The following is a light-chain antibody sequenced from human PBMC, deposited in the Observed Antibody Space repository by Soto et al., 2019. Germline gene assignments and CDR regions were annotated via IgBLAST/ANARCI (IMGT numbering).Light chain of an antibody. CDR3: QQRSNWT. CDR2: GAS. V-gene: IGKV3-11*01. CDR1: QSVRSN. J-gene: IGKJ1*01. Sequence: IVLTQSPGTLSLSPGERATLSCRASQSVRSNLAWYQQKPGQSPRLLIYGASTRATGIPARFSGSGSGTEFTLTICSLEPEDFAVYYCQQRSNWTFGQGTKVDNK.